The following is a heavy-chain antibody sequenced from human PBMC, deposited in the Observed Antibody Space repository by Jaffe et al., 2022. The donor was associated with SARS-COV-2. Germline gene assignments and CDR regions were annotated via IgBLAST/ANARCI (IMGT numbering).Heavy chain of an antibody. V-gene: IGHV3-9*01. CDR2: ISWNSGSI. J-gene: IGHJ5*02. CDR3: AKGYCSSTSCCGFDP. Sequence: EVQLVESGGGLVQPGRSLRLSCAASGFTFDDYAMHWVRQAPGKGLEWVSGISWNSGSIGYADSVKGRFTISRDNAKNSLYLQMNSLRAEDTALYYCAKGYCSSTSCCGFDPWGQGTLVTVSS. CDR1: GFTFDDYA. D-gene: IGHD2-2*01.